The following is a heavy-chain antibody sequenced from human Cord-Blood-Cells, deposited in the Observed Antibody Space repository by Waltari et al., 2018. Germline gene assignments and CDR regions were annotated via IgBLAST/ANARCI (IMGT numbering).Heavy chain of an antibody. CDR2: IIPIFGTA. CDR1: GGTFSSDA. D-gene: IGHD3-10*01. V-gene: IGHV1-69*01. Sequence: QVQLVQSGAEVKKPGSSVKVSCKASGGTFSSDAISWVRQAPGQGLEWMGGIIPIFGTANYAQKFQGRVTITADESTSTAYMELSSLRSEDTAVYYCARAGATMVRGVIDPYYYYYYMDVWGKGTTVTVSS. CDR3: ARAGATMVRGVIDPYYYYYYMDV. J-gene: IGHJ6*03.